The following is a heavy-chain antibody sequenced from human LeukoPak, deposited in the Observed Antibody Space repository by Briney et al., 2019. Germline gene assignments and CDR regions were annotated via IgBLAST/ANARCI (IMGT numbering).Heavy chain of an antibody. CDR3: ARVSSPWSPRDAFDI. J-gene: IGHJ3*02. CDR1: GDSVSSNSAT. D-gene: IGHD1-26*01. V-gene: IGHV6-1*01. Sequence: SQTLSLTCAISGDSVSSNSATWNWIRQSPSRGLEWLGRTYYKSKWYNDYTVSVKSRITINSDTSKNQFSLQLDSVTPEDTAVYYCARVSSPWSPRDAFDIWGQGTMVTVSS. CDR2: TYYKSKWYN.